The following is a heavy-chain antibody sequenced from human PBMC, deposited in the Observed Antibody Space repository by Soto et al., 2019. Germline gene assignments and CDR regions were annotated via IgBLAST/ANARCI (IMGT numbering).Heavy chain of an antibody. CDR1: GDSIMRDSYY. J-gene: IGHJ4*02. CDR3: ARGFDGGKCYACES. CDR2: IYYSGTT. V-gene: IGHV4-31*03. D-gene: IGHD2-2*01. Sequence: QVQLQESGPGLVKPSQTLSLTCTVSGDSIMRDSYYWNWIRRHPGKGLEWIGYIYYSGTTAYNPSLKTRGTIAPDTPKSQGARKRSAGTAADTAVEDGARGFDGGKCYACESWGRGSQVTVSS.